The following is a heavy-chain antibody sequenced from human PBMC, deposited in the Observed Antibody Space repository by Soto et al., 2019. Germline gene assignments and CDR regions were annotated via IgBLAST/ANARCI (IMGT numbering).Heavy chain of an antibody. CDR1: GFTFSSYA. J-gene: IGHJ4*02. CDR3: AKDMYYYDSSGYYYAPSFDY. CDR2: ISGSGGST. D-gene: IGHD3-22*01. Sequence: GSLRLSCAASGFTFSSYAMSWVRQAPGKGLEWVSAISGSGGSTYYADSVKGRFTISRDNSKNTLYLQMNSLRAEDTAVYYCAKDMYYYDSSGYYYAPSFDYWGQGTLVTVSS. V-gene: IGHV3-23*01.